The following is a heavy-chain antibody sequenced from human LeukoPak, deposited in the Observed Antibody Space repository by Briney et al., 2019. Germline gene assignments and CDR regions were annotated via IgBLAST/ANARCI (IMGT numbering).Heavy chain of an antibody. Sequence: SETLSLTCAVYGGSFSGYYWSWIRQPPGKGLEWIGEINHSGSTNYNPPLKSRVTISVDTSKNQFSLKLSSVTAADTAVSYCARGVIRYFDWSYYYYYMDVWGKGTTVTVSS. V-gene: IGHV4-34*01. J-gene: IGHJ6*03. CDR3: ARGVIRYFDWSYYYYYMDV. CDR2: INHSGST. CDR1: GGSFSGYY. D-gene: IGHD3-9*01.